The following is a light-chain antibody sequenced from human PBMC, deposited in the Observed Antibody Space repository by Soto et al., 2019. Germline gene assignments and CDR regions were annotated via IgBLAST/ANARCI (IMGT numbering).Light chain of an antibody. CDR3: CSYAGSSTWV. V-gene: IGLV2-23*01. CDR1: SSDVGSSNL. Sequence: QSALTQPASVSGSPGQSITISCTGTSSDVGSSNLVSWYQLHPGKAPKLMIYEGSKRPSGVSDRFSGSKTGNTASLTISGLQAEDEGDYYCCSYAGSSTWVFGGGTKVTVL. J-gene: IGLJ3*02. CDR2: EGS.